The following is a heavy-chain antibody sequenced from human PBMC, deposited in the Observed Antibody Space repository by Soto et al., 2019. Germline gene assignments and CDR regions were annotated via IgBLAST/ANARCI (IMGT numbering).Heavy chain of an antibody. CDR2: ISYDGSNK. V-gene: IGHV3-30-3*01. CDR3: ARDTDLYSSSWYVSYYYYYGMDV. Sequence: QVQLVESGGGVVQPGRSLRLSCAASGFTFSSYAMHWVRQAPGKGLEWVAVISYDGSNKYYADSVKGRFTISRDNSNNTLYLQMNSLRAEDTAVYYCARDTDLYSSSWYVSYYYYYGMDVWGQGTTVTVSS. D-gene: IGHD6-13*01. CDR1: GFTFSSYA. J-gene: IGHJ6*02.